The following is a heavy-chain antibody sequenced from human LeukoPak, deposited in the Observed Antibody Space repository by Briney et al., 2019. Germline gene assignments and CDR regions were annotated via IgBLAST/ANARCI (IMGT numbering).Heavy chain of an antibody. J-gene: IGHJ4*02. V-gene: IGHV3-7*01. Sequence: PGRSLRLSCAASGFTFSSYGMHWVRQAPGKGLEWVANIKQDGSEKYYVDSVKGRFTISRDNAKNSLYLQMNSLRADDTAVYYCARHPYAVLDYWGQGTLVTVSS. CDR2: IKQDGSEK. D-gene: IGHD4-17*01. CDR3: ARHPYAVLDY. CDR1: GFTFSSYG.